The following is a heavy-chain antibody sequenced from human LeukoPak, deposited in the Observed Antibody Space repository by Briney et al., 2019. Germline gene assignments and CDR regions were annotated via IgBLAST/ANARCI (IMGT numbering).Heavy chain of an antibody. V-gene: IGHV3-30*18. CDR1: GFTFSSYG. D-gene: IGHD6-6*01. Sequence: GGSLRLSCAASGFTFSSYGMHWVRQAPGKGLEWVAVISYDGSNKYYADSVKGRFTISRDNSKNTLYLQMNSLRAEDTAVYYCAKDGIAARREYYYYYMDVWGKGTTVTVSS. J-gene: IGHJ6*03. CDR3: AKDGIAARREYYYYYMDV. CDR2: ISYDGSNK.